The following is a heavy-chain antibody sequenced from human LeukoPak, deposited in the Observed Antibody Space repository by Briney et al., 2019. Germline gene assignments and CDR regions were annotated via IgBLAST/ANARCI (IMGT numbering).Heavy chain of an antibody. D-gene: IGHD6-13*01. V-gene: IGHV3-48*04. CDR3: ARKAGTPGIAAAV. J-gene: IGHJ4*02. Sequence: PGGSLRLSCAASGFTFSSYSMNWVRQAPGKGLEWVSHISSDSITIYYADSVKGRFTISRDNAKNSLYLQMNSLRAEDTAVYYCARKAGTPGIAAAVWGQGTLVTVSS. CDR2: ISSDSITI. CDR1: GFTFSSYS.